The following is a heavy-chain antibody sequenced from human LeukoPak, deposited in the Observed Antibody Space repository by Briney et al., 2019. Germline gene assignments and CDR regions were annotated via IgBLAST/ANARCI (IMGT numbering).Heavy chain of an antibody. CDR2: ISGSGGST. CDR1: GFTVSSNY. CDR3: AKGLYGSGSYSDY. J-gene: IGHJ4*02. Sequence: GGSLRLSCAASGFTVSSNYMSWVRQAPGKGLEWVSAISGSGGSTYYADSVKGRFTISRDNSKNTLYLQMNSLRAEDTDVYYCAKGLYGSGSYSDYWGQGTLVTVSS. V-gene: IGHV3-23*01. D-gene: IGHD3-10*01.